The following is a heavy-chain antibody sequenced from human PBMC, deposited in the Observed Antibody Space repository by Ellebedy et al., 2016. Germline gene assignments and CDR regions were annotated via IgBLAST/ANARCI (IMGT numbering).Heavy chain of an antibody. J-gene: IGHJ6*02. D-gene: IGHD2-2*01. CDR3: ASRPCSTSCQLSHYGMDV. V-gene: IGHV1-69*04. Sequence: SVKVSCXASGGTFSSYAISWVRQAPGQGLEWMGRIIPILGIANYAQKFQGRVTITADKSTSTAYMELSSLRSEDTAVYYCASRPCSTSCQLSHYGMDVWGQGTTVTVSS. CDR2: IIPILGIA. CDR1: GGTFSSYA.